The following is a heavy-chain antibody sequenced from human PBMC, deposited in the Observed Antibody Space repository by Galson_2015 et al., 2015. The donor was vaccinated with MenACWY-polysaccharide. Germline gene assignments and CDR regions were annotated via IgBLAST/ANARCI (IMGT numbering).Heavy chain of an antibody. V-gene: IGHV3-21*01. CDR2: ICSSSSYI. CDR1: GFTFSSYS. D-gene: IGHD6-19*01. Sequence: SLRLSCAASGFTFSSYSMNWVRQAPGRGLEWVSSICSSSSYIYYADSVKGRFTISRDNAKNSLYLQMNSLRAEDTAVYYCARVGHIAVAGTDFDYWGQGTLVTVSS. J-gene: IGHJ4*02. CDR3: ARVGHIAVAGTDFDY.